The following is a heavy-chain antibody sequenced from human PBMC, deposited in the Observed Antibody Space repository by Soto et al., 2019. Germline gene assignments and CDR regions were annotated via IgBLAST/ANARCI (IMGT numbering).Heavy chain of an antibody. CDR3: AHRSKNNANYAFTF. CDR1: GFSLTSNGVG. V-gene: IGHV2-5*02. CDR2: IYWDNDK. D-gene: IGHD3-3*01. J-gene: IGHJ4*02. Sequence: QITLKESGPPLVRPTQTLTLTCTFSGFSLTSNGVGVGWIRQPPGKALEWVALIYWDNDKRYSPSLNGRLTITKDTSKNQVVLTIANMDPVDTATYYCAHRSKNNANYAFTFWGQGTLVTVSS.